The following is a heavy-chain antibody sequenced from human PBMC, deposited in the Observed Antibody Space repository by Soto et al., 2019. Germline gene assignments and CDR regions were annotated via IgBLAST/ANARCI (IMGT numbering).Heavy chain of an antibody. CDR1: GFSFSSYG. Sequence: QEQLVESGGGVVQPGRSLRLSCAASGFSFSSYGMHWVRQAPGKGLEWVAVIWYDGSNKKYADSVKGRFTISRDNSKNTLDLQMNSLRAEDTAVYYCARDCSGGICWLRGMDVWGHGTTVTVS. CDR3: ARDCSGGICWLRGMDV. CDR2: IWYDGSNK. V-gene: IGHV3-33*01. D-gene: IGHD2-15*01. J-gene: IGHJ6*02.